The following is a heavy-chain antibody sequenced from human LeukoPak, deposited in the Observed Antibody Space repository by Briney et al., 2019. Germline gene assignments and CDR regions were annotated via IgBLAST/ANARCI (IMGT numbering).Heavy chain of an antibody. V-gene: IGHV1-2*02. CDR2: INPNGGGT. CDR1: GYTFTGYY. D-gene: IGHD3-22*01. Sequence: ASVKVSCKASGYTFTGYYMHWVRQAPGQGLEWMGWINPNGGGTNYAQKFQGRVTMTRDTSISTAYMELSRLRSDDTAVYYCASGKILGITMIVVGLDYWGQGTLVTVSS. J-gene: IGHJ4*02. CDR3: ASGKILGITMIVVGLDY.